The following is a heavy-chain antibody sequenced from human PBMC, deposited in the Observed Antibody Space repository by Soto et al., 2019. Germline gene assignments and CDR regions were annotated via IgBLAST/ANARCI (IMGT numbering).Heavy chain of an antibody. CDR3: AGLDTAVVKTAGY. J-gene: IGHJ4*02. CDR1: GFIFSDHW. CDR2: IRGDGNDI. D-gene: IGHD5-18*01. Sequence: ELQLVESGGTLVQPGGSLRLSCVTSGFIFSDHWMSWVRQAPGKGLEWVANIRGDGNDIYYVDSVKGRFTISRDNAKNSLYLQMNSLRVEDTALYYCAGLDTAVVKTAGYWGQGTLVTVSS. V-gene: IGHV3-7*01.